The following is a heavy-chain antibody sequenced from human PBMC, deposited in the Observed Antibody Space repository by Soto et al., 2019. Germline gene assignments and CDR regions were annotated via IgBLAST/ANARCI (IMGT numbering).Heavy chain of an antibody. CDR2: IDYSGST. CDR3: ARTARFDY. Sequence: SETLSLTCTVSGGSVSSGPFYWNWIRQPPGKGLEWIGYIDYSGSTNYNPSLKSRVTISIDKSKNEFSLRLSSVTAADTAVYYCARTARFDYWGQGTLVTVSS. V-gene: IGHV4-61*01. J-gene: IGHJ4*02. D-gene: IGHD2-21*02. CDR1: GGSVSSGPFY.